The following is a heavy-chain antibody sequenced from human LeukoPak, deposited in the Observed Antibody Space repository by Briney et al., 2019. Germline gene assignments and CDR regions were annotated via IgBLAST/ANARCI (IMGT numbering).Heavy chain of an antibody. J-gene: IGHJ4*02. D-gene: IGHD1-1*01. CDR2: IYYSGST. Sequence: PSETLSLTCTVSGGSISSYYWSWIRQPPGKGLEWIGYIYYSGSTNYNPSLKSRVTISVDTSKNQFSLKLSSVTAADTAVYYCARQQYSGTTPFDYWGQGTLVTVSS. V-gene: IGHV4-59*08. CDR1: GGSISSYY. CDR3: ARQQYSGTTPFDY.